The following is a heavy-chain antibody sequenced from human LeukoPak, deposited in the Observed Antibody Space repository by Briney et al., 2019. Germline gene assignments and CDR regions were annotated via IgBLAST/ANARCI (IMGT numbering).Heavy chain of an antibody. V-gene: IGHV5-51*01. Sequence: GESLKISCKGSGYCFTSYWIGWVRQMPGKGQEWMGIIYPGDSDTRYSPSFQGQVTISADKSISTAYLQWSSLKASDTAMYYCARALGYCSGGSCQLRNWGQGTLVTVSS. CDR1: GYCFTSYW. CDR3: ARALGYCSGGSCQLRN. J-gene: IGHJ4*02. CDR2: IYPGDSDT. D-gene: IGHD2-15*01.